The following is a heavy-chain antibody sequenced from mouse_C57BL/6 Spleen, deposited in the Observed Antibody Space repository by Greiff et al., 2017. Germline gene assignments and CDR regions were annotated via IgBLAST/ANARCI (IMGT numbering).Heavy chain of an antibody. J-gene: IGHJ2*01. CDR1: GYTFTSYW. D-gene: IGHD1-1*01. CDR2: IHPSDSDT. V-gene: IGHV1-74*01. CDR3: ATAYYYGSSYYFYY. Sequence: VQLQQPGAELVKPGASVKVSCKASGYTFTSYWMHWVKQRPGQGLEWIGRIHPSDSDTNYNQKFKGKATLTVDKSSSTAYMQLSSLTSEDSAVYYCATAYYYGSSYYFYYWGQGTTLTVSS.